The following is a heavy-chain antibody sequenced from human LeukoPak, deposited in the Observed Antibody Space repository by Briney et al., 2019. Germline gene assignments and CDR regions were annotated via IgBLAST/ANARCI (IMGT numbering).Heavy chain of an antibody. V-gene: IGHV5-51*01. CDR2: IYPGDSDT. J-gene: IGHJ3*02. CDR1: GYSFTSYW. Sequence: AGESLKISCKGSGYSFTSYWIGWVRQMHGKGLEWMGIIYPGDSDTRYSPSFQGQVTISADKSISTAYLQWSSLKASDTAMYYCARRFKTPGYSSSWYVAFDIWGQGTMVTVSS. D-gene: IGHD6-13*01. CDR3: ARRFKTPGYSSSWYVAFDI.